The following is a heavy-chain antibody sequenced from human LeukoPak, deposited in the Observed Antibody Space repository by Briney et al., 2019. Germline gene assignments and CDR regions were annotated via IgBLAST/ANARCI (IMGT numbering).Heavy chain of an antibody. CDR1: GFTVSSNY. D-gene: IGHD2-2*02. CDR2: IYSGGST. V-gene: IGHV3-53*01. CDR3: ARDRGYCSSTSCYRWFDP. Sequence: PGGSLRLSCAASGFTVSSNYMSWVRQAPGKGLEWVSVIYSGGSTYYADSVKGRFTISRDNSKNTLYLQMNSLRAEDTAVYYCARDRGYCSSTSCYRWFDPWGQGTPVTVSS. J-gene: IGHJ5*02.